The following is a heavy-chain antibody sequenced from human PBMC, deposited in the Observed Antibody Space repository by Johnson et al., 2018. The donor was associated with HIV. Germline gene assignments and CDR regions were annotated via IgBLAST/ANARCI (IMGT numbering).Heavy chain of an antibody. J-gene: IGHJ3*02. V-gene: IGHV3-11*04. Sequence: QVQLVESGGGLVKPGKSLRLSCAASGFSFSDYYMSWIRQAPGKGLEWVAYINRSGSTIYYADYVKGRFTISRDNAKNSLYLQMNSLRAEDTAVYYCARALKQVAAADDAFEIWGQGTMVTVSS. CDR3: ARALKQVAAADDAFEI. CDR2: INRSGSTI. CDR1: GFSFSDYY. D-gene: IGHD6-13*01.